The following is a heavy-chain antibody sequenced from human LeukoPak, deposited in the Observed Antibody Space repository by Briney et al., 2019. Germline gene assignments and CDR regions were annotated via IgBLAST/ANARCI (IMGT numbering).Heavy chain of an antibody. Sequence: PGGSLRLSCAASGFTFSSYGMSWVRQAPGKGLEWVSAISGSGGSTYYADSVKGRFTISRDNSKNTLYLQMNSLRAEDTAVYYCAKDLLGYYYGSGSLAYYFDYWGQGTLVTVSS. CDR3: AKDLLGYYYGSGSLAYYFDY. CDR2: ISGSGGST. CDR1: GFTFSSYG. J-gene: IGHJ4*02. D-gene: IGHD3-10*01. V-gene: IGHV3-23*01.